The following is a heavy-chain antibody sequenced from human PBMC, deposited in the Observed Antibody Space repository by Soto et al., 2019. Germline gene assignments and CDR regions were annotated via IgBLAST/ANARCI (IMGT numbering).Heavy chain of an antibody. J-gene: IGHJ2*01. D-gene: IGHD3-22*01. Sequence: EVQLLESGGGLVQPGGSLRLSCAASGFTFSSYAMTWVRQAPGKGLEWVSALTGSGGSTYYADSVKGRFTISRDNSKNTLYLQMNGVKAEDTAVYFCAKARGSGYYYDWNFDLWGRGTLVTVSS. CDR2: LTGSGGST. V-gene: IGHV3-23*01. CDR3: AKARGSGYYYDWNFDL. CDR1: GFTFSSYA.